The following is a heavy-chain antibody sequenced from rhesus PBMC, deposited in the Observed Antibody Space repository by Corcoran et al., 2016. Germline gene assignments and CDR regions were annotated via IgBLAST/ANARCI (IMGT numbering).Heavy chain of an antibody. D-gene: IGHD6-43*01. CDR2: IYWNDSK. J-gene: IGHJ4*01. Sequence: QVTLKESGPALVKPTQTLTLTCTFSGFSISTTGTGVGWIRQPTGKALEWLASIYWNDSKYYSTARKTRLTISKDTSKNQVVLTMTNMDPVDTATYYCARVRGGSSSYFPWGQGVLVTVSS. CDR3: ARVRGGSSSYFP. CDR1: GFSISTTGTG. V-gene: IGHV2-95*01.